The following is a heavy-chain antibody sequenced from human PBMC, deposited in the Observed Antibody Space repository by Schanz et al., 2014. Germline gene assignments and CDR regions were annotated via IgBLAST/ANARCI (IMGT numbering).Heavy chain of an antibody. CDR2: ISVYNHNK. CDR3: ARDRRFFDRDDLYYFDS. V-gene: IGHV1-18*01. CDR1: GYIFINSG. J-gene: IGHJ4*02. Sequence: QIQLVQSGPEVKKPGATVKVSCKASGYIFINSGISWVRQAPGQGLEWMGWISVYNHNKEYDQKFQGRVTMTTDTSTSTAYMALTDLRSYDTAVYYCARDRRFFDRDDLYYFDSWGQGPLDTVSP. D-gene: IGHD3-3*01.